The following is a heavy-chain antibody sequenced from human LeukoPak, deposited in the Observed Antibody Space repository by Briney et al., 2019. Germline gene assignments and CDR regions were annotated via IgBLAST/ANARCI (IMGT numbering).Heavy chain of an antibody. Sequence: GGSLRLSCAASGFTFSSYWMSWVRQAPGKGLEWVANIEQDGSEKYYVDSVKGRFTISRDNAKNSLYLQMNSLRAEDTAVYYCARDIVVVPAATLGVYYYGMDVWGQGTTVTVSS. J-gene: IGHJ6*02. CDR3: ARDIVVVPAATLGVYYYGMDV. CDR1: GFTFSSYW. CDR2: IEQDGSEK. V-gene: IGHV3-7*01. D-gene: IGHD2-2*01.